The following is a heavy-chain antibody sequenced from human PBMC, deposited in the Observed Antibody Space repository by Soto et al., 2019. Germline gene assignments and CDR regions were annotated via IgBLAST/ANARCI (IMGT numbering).Heavy chain of an antibody. CDR1: GFTFNNYG. J-gene: IGHJ5*02. Sequence: EVQLLESGGGLVQPGGSLRLSCAASGFTFNNYGMNWVRQAPGKGLEWVSAISGSGDSTYYADSVKGRFTISRDNSKTTLVWQMKSWRAGDTALSYCAKAVFFCGGGSGFFQLGPGGQGALVPVS. CDR3: AKAVFFCGGGSGFFQLGP. CDR2: ISGSGDST. V-gene: IGHV3-23*01. D-gene: IGHD2-21*01.